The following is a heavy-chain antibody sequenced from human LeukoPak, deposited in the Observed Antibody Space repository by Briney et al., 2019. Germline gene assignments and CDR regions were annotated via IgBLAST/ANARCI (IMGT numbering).Heavy chain of an antibody. CDR2: INHSGNT. V-gene: IGHV4-34*01. J-gene: IGHJ4*02. CDR3: ASRDPENYDTRC. Sequence: SKTLSLTCTVYGGSFSGYYWTWIRQPPGKGLEWIGEINHSGNTNYNPSLKSRVTISGDTSKNQFSLKLSSVTAADTAVYYCASRDPENYDTRCWGQGTLVTVSS. D-gene: IGHD3-22*01. CDR1: GGSFSGYY.